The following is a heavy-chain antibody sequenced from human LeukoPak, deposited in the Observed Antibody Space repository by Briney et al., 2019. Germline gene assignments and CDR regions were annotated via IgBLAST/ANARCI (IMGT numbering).Heavy chain of an antibody. CDR2: IIPIFGTA. Sequence: ASVKVSCKASGGTFSRYAISWVRQAPGRGLEWMGGIIPIFGTANYAQKFQGRVTITTDESTSTAYMELSSLRSEDTAVYYCARVTYSSSWEYYYYYYMDVWGKGTTVTVSS. CDR1: GGTFSRYA. J-gene: IGHJ6*03. CDR3: ARVTYSSSWEYYYYYYMDV. D-gene: IGHD6-13*01. V-gene: IGHV1-69*05.